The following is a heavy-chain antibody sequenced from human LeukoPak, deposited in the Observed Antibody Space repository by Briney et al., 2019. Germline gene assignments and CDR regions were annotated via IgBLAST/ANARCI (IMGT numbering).Heavy chain of an antibody. J-gene: IGHJ3*02. Sequence: PSETLSLTCTVSGGSVSSGSYYWSWIRQPPGKGLEWIGYIYYSGSTNYNPSLMSRVTISADTSKNQLSLKLSSVTAADTAVYFCARDPQYSSSSDAFDTWGQGTMVTVSS. CDR2: IYYSGST. CDR3: ARDPQYSSSSDAFDT. D-gene: IGHD6-13*01. V-gene: IGHV4-61*01. CDR1: GGSVSSGSYY.